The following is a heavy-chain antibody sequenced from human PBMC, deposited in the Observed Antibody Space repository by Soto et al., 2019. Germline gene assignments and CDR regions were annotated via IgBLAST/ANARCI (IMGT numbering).Heavy chain of an antibody. J-gene: IGHJ4*02. V-gene: IGHV4-31*03. D-gene: IGHD2-2*01. CDR3: ASTVVVPAAVISFDY. CDR1: GGSISSGGYY. CDR2: IYYSGST. Sequence: SETMSLTCTVSGGSISSGGYYWSWIRQHPGKGLEWIGYIYYSGSTYYNPSLKSRVTISVDTSKNQFSLKLSSVTAADTAVYYCASTVVVPAAVISFDYWGQGTLVTVSS.